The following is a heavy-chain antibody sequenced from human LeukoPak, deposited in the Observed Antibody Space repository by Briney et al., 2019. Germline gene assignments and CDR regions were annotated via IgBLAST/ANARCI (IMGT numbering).Heavy chain of an antibody. CDR1: GFTFRTYG. J-gene: IGHJ4*02. CDR3: ARVSDYSNYFDF. Sequence: GRSLSLSCAASGFTFRTYGMHWVRQAPGKGLEWVAIIWYDGSTKYYAESVKGRFTISRDNSKNMLYLQMNSLRAEDTAVYYCARVSDYSNYFDFWGQGTLVTVSS. V-gene: IGHV3-33*01. CDR2: IWYDGSTK. D-gene: IGHD4-11*01.